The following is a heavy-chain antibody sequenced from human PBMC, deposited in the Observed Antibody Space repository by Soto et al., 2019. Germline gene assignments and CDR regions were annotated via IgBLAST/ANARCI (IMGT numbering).Heavy chain of an antibody. Sequence: PGGSLRLSCAASGFTFSSYSMNWVRQAPGKGLEWVSSISSSNNNIYYADSVKGRFTISRDNAKNSLYLQMNTLRAEDMAVYYCARSLRGILDAFDIWGQGTMVTVSS. J-gene: IGHJ3*02. D-gene: IGHD3-9*01. CDR1: GFTFSSYS. V-gene: IGHV3-21*01. CDR3: ARSLRGILDAFDI. CDR2: ISSSNNNI.